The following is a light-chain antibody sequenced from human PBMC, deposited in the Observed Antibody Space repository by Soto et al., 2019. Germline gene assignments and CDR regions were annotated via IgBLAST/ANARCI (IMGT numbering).Light chain of an antibody. J-gene: IGKJ2*01. V-gene: IGKV3-20*01. CDR2: GAS. CDR1: QSVSSTS. Sequence: EIVLTQSPGTLSLSPGERATLSCRASQSVSSTSLAWYQQKPGQAPRLLIYGASSRATDIPDRFSGSGSGKDFSLTISRLEPEDFAGYYFQQYGNSPPRYTFGQGTKLEIK. CDR3: QQYGNSPPRYT.